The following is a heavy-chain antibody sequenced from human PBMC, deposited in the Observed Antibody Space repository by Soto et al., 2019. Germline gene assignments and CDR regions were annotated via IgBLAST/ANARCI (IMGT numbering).Heavy chain of an antibody. CDR2: IDPSDSYT. Sequence: PGESLTISFTGAGDSFAGYWIIGVRQMPGKGLEWMGRIDPSDSYTNYSPSFQGHVTISADKSISTAYLQWSSLKASDTAMYYCARHSGYCSSTSCYLLPSGDVNWFDPWGQGTLVTVSS. V-gene: IGHV5-10-1*01. CDR3: ARHSGYCSSTSCYLLPSGDVNWFDP. J-gene: IGHJ5*02. CDR1: GDSFAGYW. D-gene: IGHD2-2*03.